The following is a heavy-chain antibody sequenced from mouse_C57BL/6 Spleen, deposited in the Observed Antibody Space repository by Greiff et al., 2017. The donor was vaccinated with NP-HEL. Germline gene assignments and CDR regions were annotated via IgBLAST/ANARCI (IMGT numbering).Heavy chain of an antibody. CDR3: ARENYSNYEEIAY. J-gene: IGHJ3*01. V-gene: IGHV1-64*01. CDR2: IHPNSGST. D-gene: IGHD2-5*01. CDR1: GYTFTSYW. Sequence: VQLQQSGTELIKPGASVKLSCKASGYTFTSYWMHWVKQRPGQGLEWIGMIHPNSGSTNYNEKFKSKATLTVDKSSSTAYMQLSSLTSEDSAVYYCARENYSNYEEIAYWGQGTLVTVSA.